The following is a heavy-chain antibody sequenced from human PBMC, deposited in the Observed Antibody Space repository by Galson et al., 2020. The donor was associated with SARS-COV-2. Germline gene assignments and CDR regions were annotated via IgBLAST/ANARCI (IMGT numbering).Heavy chain of an antibody. CDR3: ARAYSGSYYVFDY. V-gene: IGHV4-30-4*01. CDR1: GGSISSGDYY. Sequence: ETSETLSLTCTVSGGSISSGDYYWSWIRQPPGKGLEWIGYIYYSGSTYYNPSLKSRVTISVDTSKNQFSLKLSSVTAADTAVYYCARAYSGSYYVFDYWGQGTLVTVSS. J-gene: IGHJ4*02. D-gene: IGHD1-26*01. CDR2: IYYSGST.